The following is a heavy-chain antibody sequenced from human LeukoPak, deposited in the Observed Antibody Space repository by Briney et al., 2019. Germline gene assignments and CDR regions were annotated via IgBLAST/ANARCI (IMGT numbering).Heavy chain of an antibody. Sequence: GGSLRLSCAASGFTFSTYAIHWVRQAPGKGLEWVALICYDGSNKFYIDSVKGRFTISRDKSKNTLFLQMNSLRAEDTAVYYCAKSYGDYLGYFDSWGQGTLVTVSS. CDR3: AKSYGDYLGYFDS. CDR2: ICYDGSNK. D-gene: IGHD4-17*01. J-gene: IGHJ4*02. V-gene: IGHV3-33*03. CDR1: GFTFSTYA.